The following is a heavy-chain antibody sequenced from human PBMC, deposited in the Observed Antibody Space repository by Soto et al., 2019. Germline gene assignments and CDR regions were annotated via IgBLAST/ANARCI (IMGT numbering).Heavy chain of an antibody. CDR1: GVSIRSYY. CDR2: IYYSGST. D-gene: IGHD3-9*01. J-gene: IGHJ4*02. V-gene: IGHV4-59*01. CDR3: ARGLRYFDWLSFDY. Sequence: SETLALTCTVSGVSIRSYYWSWIRQPPGKGLEWIGYIYYSGSTNYNPSLKSRVTISVDTSKNQFSLKLSSVTAADTAVYYCARGLRYFDWLSFDYWGQGTLVTVSS.